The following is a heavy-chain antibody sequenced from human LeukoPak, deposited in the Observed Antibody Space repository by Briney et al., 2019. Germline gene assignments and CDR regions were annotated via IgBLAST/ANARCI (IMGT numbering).Heavy chain of an antibody. CDR2: IFPGDSDT. J-gene: IGHJ3*02. V-gene: IGHV5-51*01. CDR1: GYNFTTYW. CDR3: ARRDYGGTSAAFDT. Sequence: GESLKISCKGSGYNFTTYWVAWVRHMPGEGLEWMGIIFPGDSDTRYRPSFQGQVTISADKSISTAYLQWSSLKASDTAMYYCARRDYGGTSAAFDTWGQGTMVTVSS. D-gene: IGHD4-23*01.